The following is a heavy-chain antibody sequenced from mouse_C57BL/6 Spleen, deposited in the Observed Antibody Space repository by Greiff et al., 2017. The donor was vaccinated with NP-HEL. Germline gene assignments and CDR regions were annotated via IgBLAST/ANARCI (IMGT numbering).Heavy chain of an antibody. CDR1: GYTFTDYY. V-gene: IGHV1-76*01. D-gene: IGHD1-1*01. CDR3: AREEITSFAY. J-gene: IGHJ3*01. Sequence: VQLQQSGAELVRPGASVKLSCKASGYTFTDYYINWVKQRPGQGLEWIARIYPGSGNTYYNEKFKGKATLTAEKSSSTAYMQLSSLTSEDSAVYFCAREEITSFAYWGQGTLVTVSA. CDR2: IYPGSGNT.